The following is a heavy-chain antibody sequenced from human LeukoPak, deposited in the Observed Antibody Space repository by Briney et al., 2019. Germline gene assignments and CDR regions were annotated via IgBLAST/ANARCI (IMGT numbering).Heavy chain of an antibody. Sequence: SETLSLTCAVSGGSISSGGYSWSWIRQPPGKGLEWIGYIYHSGSTYYNPSLKSRVTISVDRSKNQFSLKLSSVTAADTAVYYCARGSVQLGYDYWGQGTLVTVSS. CDR1: GGSISSGGYS. V-gene: IGHV4-30-2*01. CDR3: ARGSVQLGYDY. CDR2: IYHSGST. J-gene: IGHJ4*02. D-gene: IGHD6-13*01.